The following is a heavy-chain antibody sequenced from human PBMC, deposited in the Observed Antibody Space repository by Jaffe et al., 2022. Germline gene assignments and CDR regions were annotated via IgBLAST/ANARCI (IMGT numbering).Heavy chain of an antibody. CDR3: ARTYSGSYWEGYYFDY. V-gene: IGHV3-48*03. D-gene: IGHD1-26*01. Sequence: EVQLVESGGGLVQPGGSLRLSCAASGFTFSSYEMNWVRQAPGKGLEWVSYISSSGSTIYYADSVKGRFTISRDNAKNSLYLQMNSLRAEDTAVYYCARTYSGSYWEGYYFDYWGQGTLVTVSS. CDR2: ISSSGSTI. CDR1: GFTFSSYE. J-gene: IGHJ4*02.